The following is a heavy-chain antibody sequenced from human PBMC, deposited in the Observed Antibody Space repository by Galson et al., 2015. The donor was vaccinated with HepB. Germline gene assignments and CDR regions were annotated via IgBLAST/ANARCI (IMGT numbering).Heavy chain of an antibody. CDR1: GFTVSSNY. D-gene: IGHD3-9*01. CDR3: ARFNDERYFDWLDSWFDP. CDR2: IYSGGST. J-gene: IGHJ5*02. Sequence: SLRLSCAASGFTVSSNYMSWVRQAPGKGLEWVSVIYSGGSTYYADSVKGRFTISRDNSKNTLYLQMNSLRAEDTAVYYCARFNDERYFDWLDSWFDPWGQGTLVTVSS. V-gene: IGHV3-66*01.